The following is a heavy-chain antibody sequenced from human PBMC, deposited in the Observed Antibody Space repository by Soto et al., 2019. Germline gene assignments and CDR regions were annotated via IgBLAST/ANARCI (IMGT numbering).Heavy chain of an antibody. CDR2: ISSSSSYI. CDR1: GFTFSSYS. CDR3: ARGASIAAREPFDY. D-gene: IGHD6-6*01. Sequence: GGSLRLSCAASGFTFSSYSMNWVRQAPGKGLEWVSSISSSSSYIYYADSVKGRFTISRDNAKNSLYLQMNSLRAEDTAVHYCARGASIAAREPFDYWGQGTLVTVSS. V-gene: IGHV3-21*01. J-gene: IGHJ4*02.